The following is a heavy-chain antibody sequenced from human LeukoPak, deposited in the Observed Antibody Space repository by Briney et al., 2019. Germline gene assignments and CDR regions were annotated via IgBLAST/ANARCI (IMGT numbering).Heavy chain of an antibody. CDR3: ASAYCGGDCYVSLGYYYYYMDV. J-gene: IGHJ6*03. Sequence: SVKVSCKASGGTFSSYAISWVRQAPGQGLEWMGGIIPIFGTANYAQKFQGRVTITADESTSTAYMELSSLRSEDTAVYYCASAYCGGDCYVSLGYYYYYMDVWGKGTTVTVSS. D-gene: IGHD2-21*01. CDR2: IIPIFGTA. V-gene: IGHV1-69*13. CDR1: GGTFSSYA.